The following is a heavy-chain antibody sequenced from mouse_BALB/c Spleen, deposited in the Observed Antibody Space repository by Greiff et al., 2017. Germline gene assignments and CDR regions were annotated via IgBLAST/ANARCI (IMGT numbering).Heavy chain of an antibody. V-gene: IGHV1-5*01. CDR2: IYPGNSDT. J-gene: IGHJ2*01. CDR3: TRGDYAESYFDY. CDR1: GYSFTSYW. Sequence: EVQLQQSGTVLARPGASVKMSCKASGYSFTSYWMHWVKQRPGQGLEWIGAIYPGNSDTSYNQKFKGKAKLTAVTSASTAYMELSSLTNEDSAVYYCTRGDYAESYFDYWGQGTTLTVSS. D-gene: IGHD2-4*01.